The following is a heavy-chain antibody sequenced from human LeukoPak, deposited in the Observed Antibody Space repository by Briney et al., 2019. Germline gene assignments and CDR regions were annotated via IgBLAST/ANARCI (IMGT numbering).Heavy chain of an antibody. J-gene: IGHJ4*02. CDR2: ISSSSSYI. D-gene: IGHD1-26*01. CDR1: GFTFSSYS. V-gene: IGHV3-21*01. CDR3: ARDLTVGATVRYFDY. Sequence: GGSLRLSCAASGFTFSSYSMNWVRQAPGRGLEWVSSISSSSSYIYYADSVKGRFTISRDNAKNSLYLQMNSLRAEDTAVYYCARDLTVGATVRYFDYWGQGTLVTASS.